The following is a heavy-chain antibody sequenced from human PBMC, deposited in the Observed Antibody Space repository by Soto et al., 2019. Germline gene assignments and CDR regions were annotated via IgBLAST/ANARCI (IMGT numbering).Heavy chain of an antibody. CDR2: ISAYNGNT. CDR1: GYTFTSYG. CDR3: ARDLGGSYYAPVDY. J-gene: IGHJ4*02. V-gene: IGHV1-18*01. Sequence: QVQLVQSGAEVKKPGASVKVSCKASGYTFTSYGISWVRQAPGQGLEWMGWISAYNGNTKYAQKLQGRVTTTTDTSKSTAYMELRSLRCDETAVYYCARDLGGSYYAPVDYWGQGTLVTVSS. D-gene: IGHD1-26*01.